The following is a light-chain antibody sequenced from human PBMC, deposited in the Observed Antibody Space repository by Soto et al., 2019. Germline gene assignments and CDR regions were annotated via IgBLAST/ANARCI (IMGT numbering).Light chain of an antibody. CDR2: DAS. V-gene: IGKV3-11*01. CDR3: QQRSNWPLT. Sequence: EIVLTQSPATLSLSPGEGATLSCRASQSVSNYLAWYQQKPGQAPRLLIFDASKRATGIPARFSGSGSGTDFTLTSSSLEPEDFAVYYCQQRSNWPLTFGGGTKVEIK. J-gene: IGKJ4*01. CDR1: QSVSNY.